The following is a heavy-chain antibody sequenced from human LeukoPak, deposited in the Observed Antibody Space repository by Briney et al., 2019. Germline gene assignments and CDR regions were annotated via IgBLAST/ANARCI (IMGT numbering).Heavy chain of an antibody. D-gene: IGHD3-10*01. CDR3: ARLWFRELPSDY. CDR2: ISGSGGRT. V-gene: IGHV3-23*01. Sequence: PGGSLRLSCAASGFTFSSYAMSWVRQAPGKGLEWVSAISGSGGRTHYADSVKGRFTISRDNSKNTLYLQMNSLRADDTAVYYCARLWFRELPSDYWGQGTLVTVSS. J-gene: IGHJ4*02. CDR1: GFTFSSYA.